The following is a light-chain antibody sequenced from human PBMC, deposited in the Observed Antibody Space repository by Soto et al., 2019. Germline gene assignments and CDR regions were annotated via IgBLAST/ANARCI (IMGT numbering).Light chain of an antibody. V-gene: IGKV4-1*01. CDR1: QSLLFRSNNKNY. J-gene: IGKJ2*01. CDR3: QQYFGTPYT. CDR2: WAS. Sequence: DFVMTQSPDSLAVSLGERATMNCKSSQSLLFRSNNKNYLAWYQQKRGQPPKLLLYWASTRQSGVPARFSGSGSGTDFTLTISSLQAEDVAVYYCQQYFGTPYTFGQGTKLEIK.